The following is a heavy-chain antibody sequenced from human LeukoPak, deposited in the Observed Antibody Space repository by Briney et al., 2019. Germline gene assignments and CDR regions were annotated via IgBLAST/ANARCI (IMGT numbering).Heavy chain of an antibody. V-gene: IGHV1-2*02. CDR3: ARDPDCSGGSCYSEDWFDP. CDR1: GYTFTGYY. Sequence: ASVKVSCKASGYTFTGYYMHWVRQAPGQGLEWMGWINPNSGGTNYAQKFQGRVTMTRDTSISTAYMGLSRLRSDDTAVYYCARDPDCSGGSCYSEDWFDPWGQGTLVTVSS. CDR2: INPNSGGT. D-gene: IGHD2-15*01. J-gene: IGHJ5*02.